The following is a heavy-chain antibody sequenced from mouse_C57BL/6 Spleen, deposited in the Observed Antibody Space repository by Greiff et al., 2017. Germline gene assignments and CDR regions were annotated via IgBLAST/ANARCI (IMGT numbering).Heavy chain of an antibody. Sequence: VQLQQPGAELVMPGASVKLSCKASGYTFTSYWMHWVKQRPGQGLEWIGELDPSDSYTNYNQKFKGKSTLTVDKSSSTAYMQLSSLTSEDSAVYYCARSITTVVASPFDYWGQGTTLTVSS. CDR3: ARSITTVVASPFDY. J-gene: IGHJ2*01. CDR1: GYTFTSYW. V-gene: IGHV1-69*01. CDR2: LDPSDSYT. D-gene: IGHD1-1*01.